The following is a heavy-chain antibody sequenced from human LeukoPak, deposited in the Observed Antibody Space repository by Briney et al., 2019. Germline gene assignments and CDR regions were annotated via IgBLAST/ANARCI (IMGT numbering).Heavy chain of an antibody. CDR2: INPNSGGT. CDR1: GYTFTAYY. J-gene: IGHJ4*02. D-gene: IGHD3-22*01. V-gene: IGHV1-2*02. CDR3: ARDRYYDSSGYVTDH. Sequence: ASVKVSCKASGYTFTAYYMHWVRQAPGQGLEWMGWINPNSGGTNYAHKFQGRVTMTRDTSLSTAYMELSRLRSDDTAVYYCARDRYYDSSGYVTDHWGQGTLVTVSS.